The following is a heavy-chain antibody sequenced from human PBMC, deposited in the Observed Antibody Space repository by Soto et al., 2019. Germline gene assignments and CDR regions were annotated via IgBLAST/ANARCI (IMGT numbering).Heavy chain of an antibody. CDR3: ARGLEAGYYFAY. J-gene: IGHJ4*02. Sequence: EVQVLESGGRLIQPGGSLRLSCAASGFNFSSYAMSWIRQAPGKGPEWVAGITTSGDRSGYADSVKGRFTVSRDNSQNTMYLQLNSLRGDDTAIYYCARGLEAGYYFAYWGQGTLVTVSS. CDR2: ITTSGDRS. V-gene: IGHV3-23*01. CDR1: GFNFSSYA. D-gene: IGHD3-22*01.